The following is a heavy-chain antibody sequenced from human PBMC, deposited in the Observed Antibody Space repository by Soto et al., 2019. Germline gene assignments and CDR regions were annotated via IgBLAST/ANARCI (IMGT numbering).Heavy chain of an antibody. CDR3: ARNPVMESITIFGVAPYGMDV. D-gene: IGHD3-3*01. J-gene: IGHJ6*02. Sequence: ASVKVSCKASGYTFTSYAMHWVRQAHGQRLEWMGWINAGNGNTKYSQKFQGRVTITRDTSASTAYMELSSLRSEDTAVYYCARNPVMESITIFGVAPYGMDVWGQGTTVTVSS. CDR1: GYTFTSYA. CDR2: INAGNGNT. V-gene: IGHV1-3*01.